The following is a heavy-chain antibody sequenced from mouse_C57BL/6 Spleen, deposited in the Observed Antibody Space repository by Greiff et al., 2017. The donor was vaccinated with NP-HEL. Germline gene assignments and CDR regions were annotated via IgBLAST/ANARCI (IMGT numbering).Heavy chain of an antibody. CDR3: AREENGKRDFDY. CDR2: INPSNGGT. Sequence: QVQLKQPGTELVKPGASVKLSCKASGYTFTSYWMHWVKQRPGQGLEWIGNINPSNGGTNYNEKFKSKATLTVDKSSSTAYMQLSSLTSEDSAVYYCAREENGKRDFDYWGQGTTLTVSS. D-gene: IGHD2-1*01. CDR1: GYTFTSYW. J-gene: IGHJ2*01. V-gene: IGHV1-53*01.